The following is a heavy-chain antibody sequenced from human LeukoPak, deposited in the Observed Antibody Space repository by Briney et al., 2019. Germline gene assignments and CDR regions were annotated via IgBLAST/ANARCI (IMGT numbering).Heavy chain of an antibody. V-gene: IGHV4-61*02. CDR1: GGSISSGSYY. CDR2: IYTSGST. Sequence: PSQTLSLTCTVSGGSISSGSYYWSWIRQPAGKGLEWIGRIYTSGSTNYNPSLKSRVTISVDTSKNQFSLKLSSATAADTAVYYCARVTWSGYWFDPWGQGTLVTVSS. CDR3: ARVTWSGYWFDP. D-gene: IGHD3-3*01. J-gene: IGHJ5*02.